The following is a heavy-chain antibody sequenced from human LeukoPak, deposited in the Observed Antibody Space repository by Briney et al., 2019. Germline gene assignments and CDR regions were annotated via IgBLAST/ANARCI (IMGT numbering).Heavy chain of an antibody. Sequence: ASVKVSCKASGYTFTGYYMHWVRQAPGQGLDWMGWINPNSGGTNCAQKFQGRVTMTRDTSISTAYMELSRLRSDDTAVYYCARDILPYSLNWFDPWGQGTLVTVSS. J-gene: IGHJ5*02. V-gene: IGHV1-2*02. CDR2: INPNSGGT. CDR3: ARDILPYSLNWFDP. CDR1: GYTFTGYY. D-gene: IGHD6-13*01.